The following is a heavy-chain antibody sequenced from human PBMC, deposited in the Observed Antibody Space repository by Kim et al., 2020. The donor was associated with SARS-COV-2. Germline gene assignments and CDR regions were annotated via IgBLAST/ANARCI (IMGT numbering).Heavy chain of an antibody. CDR3: AKDLTYYYDSSDLPPVVLLWYFDL. CDR2: ISGSGGST. D-gene: IGHD3-22*01. J-gene: IGHJ2*01. CDR1: GFTFSSYA. V-gene: IGHV3-23*01. Sequence: GGSLRLSCAASGFTFSSYAMSWVRQAPGKGLEWVSAISGSGGSTYYADSVKGRFTISRDNSKNTLYLQMNSLRAEDTAVYYCAKDLTYYYDSSDLPPVVLLWYFDLWGRGTLVTVSS.